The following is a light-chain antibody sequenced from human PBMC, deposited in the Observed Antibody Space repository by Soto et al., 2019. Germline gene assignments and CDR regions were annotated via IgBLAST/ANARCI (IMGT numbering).Light chain of an antibody. CDR2: DAS. CDR3: QQFNAYPRT. V-gene: IGKV1-13*02. J-gene: IGKJ1*01. CDR1: QDITSD. Sequence: AIQLTQSPSSLSASLGDTVIITCRASQDITSDLAWYQQRPEKAPVLLIYDASRLESGVPPRFSGGGSGTEFSLTISSLQPDDFATYFCQQFNAYPRTFGLRTKVDIK.